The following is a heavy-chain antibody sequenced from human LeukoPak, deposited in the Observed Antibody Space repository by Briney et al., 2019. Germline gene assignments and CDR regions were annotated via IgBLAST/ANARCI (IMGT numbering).Heavy chain of an antibody. CDR2: IWYDGNNK. V-gene: IGHV3-33*06. J-gene: IGHJ4*02. Sequence: GGTLSLSCAGSGFPFSGNGWNWIRQPPGKGLEWVEVIWYDGNNKYYAHSVKGRFTISRDNSKNTLFLQMNSLRAEDTAVYFCAKVPISYSSGLFDYWGQGTLVTVSS. D-gene: IGHD6-19*01. CDR1: GFPFSGNG. CDR3: AKVPISYSSGLFDY.